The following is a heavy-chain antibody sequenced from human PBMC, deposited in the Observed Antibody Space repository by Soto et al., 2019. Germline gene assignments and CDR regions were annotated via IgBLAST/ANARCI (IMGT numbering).Heavy chain of an antibody. V-gene: IGHV3-74*01. CDR1: GFTFSSYW. Sequence: PGGSLRLSCAASGFTFSSYWMHWVRQAPGKGLVWVSRINSDGSSTSYADSVKGRFTISRDNAKNTLYLQMNSLRAEDTAVYYCARERARGYSYGYRVNYYGMDAWGQGTTVTVSS. CDR3: ARERARGYSYGYRVNYYGMDA. D-gene: IGHD5-18*01. J-gene: IGHJ6*02. CDR2: INSDGSST.